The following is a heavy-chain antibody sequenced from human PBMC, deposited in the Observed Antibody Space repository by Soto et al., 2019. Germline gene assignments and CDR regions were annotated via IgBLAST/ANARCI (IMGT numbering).Heavy chain of an antibody. CDR1: GGSISSYY. D-gene: IGHD5-12*01. V-gene: IGHV4-59*01. CDR3: ARVSDIVATIRPPYFDY. J-gene: IGHJ4*02. Sequence: PSETLSLTCTVCGGSISSYYWSWIRQPPGKGLEWIGYIYYSGSTNYNPSLKSRVTISVDTSKNQFSLKLSSVTAADTAVYYCARVSDIVATIRPPYFDYWSQGTLVTVSS. CDR2: IYYSGST.